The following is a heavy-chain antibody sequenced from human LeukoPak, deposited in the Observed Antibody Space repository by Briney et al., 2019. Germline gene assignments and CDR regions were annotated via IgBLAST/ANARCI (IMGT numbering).Heavy chain of an antibody. CDR1: GFTFSSYG. V-gene: IGHV3-33*06. CDR3: AKVEGPYNYFDY. Sequence: PGRSLRLSCAASGFTFSSYGMHWVRQAPGKGLEWVAVIWYDGSNKYYADSVKGRFTISRDNSKNTLCLQMNSLRAEDTAVYYCAKVEGPYNYFDYWGQGTLVTVSS. J-gene: IGHJ4*02. CDR2: IWYDGSNK. D-gene: IGHD2-2*02.